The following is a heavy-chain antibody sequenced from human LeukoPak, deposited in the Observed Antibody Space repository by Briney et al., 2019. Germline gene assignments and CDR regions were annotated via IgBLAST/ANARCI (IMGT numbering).Heavy chain of an antibody. CDR3: ASRNLGKQAYFDY. V-gene: IGHV1-2*02. CDR2: INPNSGGT. Sequence: VASVKVSCKASGYTFTGYYMHWVRQAPGQGLEWMGWINPNSGGTNYAQKFQGRVTMTRDTSISTACMELSRLRSDDTAVYYCASRNLGKQAYFDYWGQGTLVTVSS. J-gene: IGHJ4*02. CDR1: GYTFTGYY. D-gene: IGHD7-27*01.